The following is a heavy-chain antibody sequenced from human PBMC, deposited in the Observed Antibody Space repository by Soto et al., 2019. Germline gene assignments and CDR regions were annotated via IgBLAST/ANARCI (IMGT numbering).Heavy chain of an antibody. CDR3: ARDQRIQLWLSPYYYYYGMDV. V-gene: IGHV1-46*01. CDR2: INPSGGST. Sequence: QVQLVQSGAEVKKPGASVKVSCKASGYTFTSYYMHWVRQAPGQGLEWMGIINPSGGSTSYAQKFQGRVTMTRDTSTSTVYMELSSLGSEDTAVYYCARDQRIQLWLSPYYYYYGMDVWGQGTTVTVSS. J-gene: IGHJ6*02. CDR1: GYTFTSYY. D-gene: IGHD5-18*01.